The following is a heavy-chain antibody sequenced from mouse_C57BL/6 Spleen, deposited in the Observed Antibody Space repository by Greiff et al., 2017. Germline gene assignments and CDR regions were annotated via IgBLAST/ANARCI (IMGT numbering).Heavy chain of an antibody. CDR2: IYPGSGST. V-gene: IGHV1-55*01. CDR3: AREGIPLLLLGCAY. CDR1: GYTFTSYW. D-gene: IGHD1-1*01. Sequence: QVQLQQPGAELVKPGASVKMSCKASGYTFTSYWITWVKQRPGQGLEWIGDIYPGSGSTTYNEKFKSKATLTVDTSSSTAYMQLSSLTSEDAAVYYCAREGIPLLLLGCAYWGQGTLVTVSA. J-gene: IGHJ3*01.